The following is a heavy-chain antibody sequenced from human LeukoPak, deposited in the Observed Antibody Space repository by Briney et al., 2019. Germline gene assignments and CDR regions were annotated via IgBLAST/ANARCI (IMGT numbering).Heavy chain of an antibody. V-gene: IGHV3-21*01. J-gene: IGHJ4*02. CDR3: AIWETDQGGEFDS. Sequence: PGGSLRLSCAASGFNFRSFIMNWVRQAPGKGLEWVSSITGTSNYRYYSVSVKGRSTISRDNARNSLYLQMNGLRVEDTAVYFCAIWETDQGGEFDSWGQGTLVTVSS. D-gene: IGHD3-16*01. CDR2: ITGTSNYR. CDR1: GFNFRSFI.